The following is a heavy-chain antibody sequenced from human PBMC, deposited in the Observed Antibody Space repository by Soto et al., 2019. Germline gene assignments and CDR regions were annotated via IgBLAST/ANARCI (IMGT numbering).Heavy chain of an antibody. D-gene: IGHD1-7*01. V-gene: IGHV4-4*02. J-gene: IGHJ4*02. Sequence: PSDTLSLTCAVAGGSISSSNWWSWVRQPPGKGLEWIVEIYHTGITNYNPSLKSRVTISVDKSKNQFSLKLSSVTAPETAVYYCARDGVEGGTTGSLDYWGQGTLVTVSS. CDR3: ARDGVEGGTTGSLDY. CDR1: GGSISSSNW. CDR2: IYHTGIT.